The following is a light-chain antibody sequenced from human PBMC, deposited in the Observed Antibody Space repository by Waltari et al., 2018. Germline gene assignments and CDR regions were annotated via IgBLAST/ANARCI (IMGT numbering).Light chain of an antibody. V-gene: IGLV2-14*01. CDR3: SSYTSSNTWV. J-gene: IGLJ3*02. CDR2: DVS. Sequence: QSALTQPASVSGSPGQSITISCTGTSSDVGGYNYVSWYQQHPGKPPKLMIYDVSERPSGVCNHFSGSKSGNTASLTISGLQAEDEADYYCSSYTSSNTWVFGGGTKLTVL. CDR1: SSDVGGYNY.